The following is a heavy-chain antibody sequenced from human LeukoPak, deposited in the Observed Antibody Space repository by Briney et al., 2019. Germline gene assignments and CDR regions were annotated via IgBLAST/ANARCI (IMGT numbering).Heavy chain of an antibody. CDR3: EKGRSGCGGGSCYIVDY. CDR1: GFTFSSYD. CDR2: ISTSGGST. D-gene: IGHD2-15*01. V-gene: IGHV3-23*01. Sequence: GGSLRLSCAASGFTFSSYDMKWVRQAPGKGLEWVSAISTSGGSTYYADSVKGRFTVSRDNSKNTLFLQMNSLRAEDTAVYYCEKGRSGCGGGSCYIVDYWGQGTLVTVSS. J-gene: IGHJ4*02.